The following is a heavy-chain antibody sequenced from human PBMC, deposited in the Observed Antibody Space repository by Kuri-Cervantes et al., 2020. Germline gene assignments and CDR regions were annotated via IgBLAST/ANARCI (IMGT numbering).Heavy chain of an antibody. CDR2: MNPNTGDT. V-gene: IGHV1-8*01. Sequence: ASVKVSCKASGDIFTSIEINWVRQATGQGLEWMGWMNPNTGDTGYAQKFQGRVTMTWNTSINTAYMELSSLRSEDTAVYYCAPYSSSWSQGGIDAFDIWGQGTMVTVSS. CDR1: GDIFTSIE. J-gene: IGHJ3*02. D-gene: IGHD6-13*01. CDR3: APYSSSWSQGGIDAFDI.